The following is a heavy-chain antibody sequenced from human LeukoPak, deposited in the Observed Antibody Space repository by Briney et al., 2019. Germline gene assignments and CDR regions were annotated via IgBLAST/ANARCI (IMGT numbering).Heavy chain of an antibody. CDR2: ISYDGSNK. CDR3: ARESMTTVTTTSDY. V-gene: IGHV3-30-3*01. CDR1: GFTFSSYA. J-gene: IGHJ4*02. Sequence: GGSLRLSCAASGFTFSSYAMHWVRQAPGKGLEWVAVISYDGSNKYYADSVKGRFTISRDNSKNTLYLQMNSLRAEDTAVYYCARESMTTVTTTSDYWGQGTLVTVSS. D-gene: IGHD4-17*01.